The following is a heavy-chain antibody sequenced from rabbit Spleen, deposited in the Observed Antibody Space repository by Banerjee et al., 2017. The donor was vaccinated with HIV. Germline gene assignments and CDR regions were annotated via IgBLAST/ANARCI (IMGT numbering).Heavy chain of an antibody. CDR2: IFAGGTDST. CDR3: ARDLVGVIGWNFYL. D-gene: IGHD2-1*01. J-gene: IGHJ4*01. Sequence: QSLEESGGDLVKPEGSLTLTCAASGIDFSGTVYVCWVRQAPGKGLEWIACIFAGGTDSTYYASWAKGRFTISKTSSTTVTLQMTSLTAADTATYFCARDLVGVIGWNFYLWGQGTVVTVS. CDR1: GIDFSGTVY. V-gene: IGHV1S40*01.